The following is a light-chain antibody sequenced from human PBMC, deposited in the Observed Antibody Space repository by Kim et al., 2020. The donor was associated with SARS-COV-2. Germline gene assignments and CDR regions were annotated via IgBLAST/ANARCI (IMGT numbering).Light chain of an antibody. CDR1: QSVNNY. J-gene: IGKJ4*01. CDR3: QHRKNWPLT. CDR2: DAS. V-gene: IGKV3-11*01. Sequence: LSPGEEATLSCRSSQSVNNYLAWYHRKPGQAPRLLIYDASNRATGIPARFSGSGSGTEFTLTISSLEPEDFAVYYCQHRKNWPLTFGGGTQVEIK.